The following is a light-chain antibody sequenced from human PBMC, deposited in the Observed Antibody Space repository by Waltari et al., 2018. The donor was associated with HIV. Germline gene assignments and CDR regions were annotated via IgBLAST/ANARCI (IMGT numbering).Light chain of an antibody. Sequence: QSVLTQPPSVSAAPGPKVTISCSGTSSNIGNNYVSWYQQLPGTAPKLLIFENKKGPSGIPDRFSGSKSGTSATLGITGLQTGDEADYYCGTWDSSLSTGMFGGGTKLTVL. V-gene: IGLV1-51*01. CDR3: GTWDSSLSTGM. CDR2: ENK. CDR1: SSNIGNNY. J-gene: IGLJ3*02.